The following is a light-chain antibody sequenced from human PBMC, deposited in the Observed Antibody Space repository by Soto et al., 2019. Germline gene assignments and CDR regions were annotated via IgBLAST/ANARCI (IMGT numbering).Light chain of an antibody. CDR1: QDISNY. CDR2: DAS. V-gene: IGKV1-33*01. J-gene: IGKJ3*01. Sequence: DIQMTQSPSSLSASVGDRVTITCQATQDISNYVNWFQQKPGKAPKLLIYDASTLETGVPSRFSGSGSGTHFTLTISSLQPEDIATYYCQQYENPLFTFGPGTKVDIK. CDR3: QQYENPLFT.